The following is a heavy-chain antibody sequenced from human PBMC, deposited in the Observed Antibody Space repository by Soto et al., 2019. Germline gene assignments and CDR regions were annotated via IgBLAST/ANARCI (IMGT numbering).Heavy chain of an antibody. CDR3: ARDGQWELLSWYFDY. CDR1: GFTFSSYG. D-gene: IGHD1-26*01. CDR2: ISYDGSNN. J-gene: IGHJ4*02. Sequence: QVQLVESGGGVVQPGRSLRLSCAASGFTFSSYGMHWVRQAPGKGLEWLAVISYDGSNNYYGDSVKGRFTISRDDSKKTLYLQMNSLRPEDTAVYHCARDGQWELLSWYFDYWGQGTLVTVSS. V-gene: IGHV3-30*03.